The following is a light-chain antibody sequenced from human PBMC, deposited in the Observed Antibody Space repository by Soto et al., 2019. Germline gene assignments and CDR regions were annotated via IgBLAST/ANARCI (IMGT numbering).Light chain of an antibody. Sequence: EIVLTQSPGTLSLSPGERATLSCRASQSVSSSYLAWYQQKPGQAPRPLIYGASSRAIGIPGRFSVSGSGTDFTLNIRSLETEDFAVYYCQHYVSSPRPFGKGTQVEIE. CDR1: QSVSSSY. V-gene: IGKV3-20*01. J-gene: IGKJ1*01. CDR2: GAS. CDR3: QHYVSSPRP.